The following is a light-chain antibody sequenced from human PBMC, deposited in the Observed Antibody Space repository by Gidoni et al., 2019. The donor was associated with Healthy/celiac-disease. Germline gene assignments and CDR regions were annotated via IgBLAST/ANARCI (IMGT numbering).Light chain of an antibody. CDR2: TLS. CDR1: QSLLDSDDGNTY. V-gene: IGKV2-40*01. Sequence: EIVMTQTPLSLPVTPGEPASISCRSSQSLLDSDDGNTYWDWYLQKPGQSPQLLIYTLSYRASGVPDRFSGSGSGTEDVGVYYCMQRIEFPLTFGGGTKVEIK. J-gene: IGKJ4*01. CDR3: MQRIEFPLT.